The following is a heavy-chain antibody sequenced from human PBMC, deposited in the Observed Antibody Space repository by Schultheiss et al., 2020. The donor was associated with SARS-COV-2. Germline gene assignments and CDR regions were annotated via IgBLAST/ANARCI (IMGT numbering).Heavy chain of an antibody. V-gene: IGHV4-59*08. J-gene: IGHJ4*02. CDR3: ARHQDYVPTSVRRGGYYFDY. CDR1: GGSISSYY. D-gene: IGHD4-17*01. CDR2: IYHSGST. Sequence: SETLSLTCTVSGGSISSYYWGWIRQAPGKGLEWIGDIYHSGSTNYNTSLKSRVTISVDTSKNQFSMQLSSVTVADTAVYYCARHQDYVPTSVRRGGYYFDYWGQGTLVTVSS.